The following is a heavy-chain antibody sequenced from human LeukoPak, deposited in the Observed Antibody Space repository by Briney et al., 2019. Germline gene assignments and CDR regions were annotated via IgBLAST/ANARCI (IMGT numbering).Heavy chain of an antibody. CDR3: ARRKGRDGLPLDY. J-gene: IGHJ4*02. D-gene: IGHD5-24*01. V-gene: IGHV5-51*01. Sequence: GESLKISCKGSGYSFTSYWIGWVRQMPGKGLECMGIIYPGDSDTRYRPSFQGQVTISADKSISTAYLQWSSLKASDTVMYYCARRKGRDGLPLDYWGQGTLVTVSS. CDR2: IYPGDSDT. CDR1: GYSFTSYW.